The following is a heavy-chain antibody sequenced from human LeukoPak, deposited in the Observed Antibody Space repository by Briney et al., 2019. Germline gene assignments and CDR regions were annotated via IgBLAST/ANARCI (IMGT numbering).Heavy chain of an antibody. J-gene: IGHJ4*02. CDR3: ARHGAVGTTYAFDY. D-gene: IGHD1-26*01. V-gene: IGHV4-39*01. CDR2: INHSGNT. Sequence: SETLSLTCTVSGGSISSSSYYWTWIRQPPGKGLEWIGEINHSGNTNYNPSNYNPSLKSRLTIAVDTSKNQFSLKLRSVTAADTAVYYCARHGAVGTTYAFDYWGQGTQVTVSS. CDR1: GGSISSSSYY.